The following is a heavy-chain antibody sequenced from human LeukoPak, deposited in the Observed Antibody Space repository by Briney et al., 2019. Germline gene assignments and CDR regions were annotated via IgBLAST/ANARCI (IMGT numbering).Heavy chain of an antibody. Sequence: GGSLRLSCAASGFTFSNYDMHWVRQAPGKGLEWAAVISYDGSNKYYADSVKGRFTISRDNSKNTLYLQMNSLRAEDTAIYYCAKDHCGGDCSVFDYWGQGTLVTVSS. V-gene: IGHV3-30*18. D-gene: IGHD2-21*02. CDR1: GFTFSNYD. J-gene: IGHJ4*02. CDR2: ISYDGSNK. CDR3: AKDHCGGDCSVFDY.